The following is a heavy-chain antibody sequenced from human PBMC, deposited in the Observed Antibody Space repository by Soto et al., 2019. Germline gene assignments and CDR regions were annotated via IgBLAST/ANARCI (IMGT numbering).Heavy chain of an antibody. CDR3: ARPGSGYDILTGHYFYYYHAMDV. V-gene: IGHV3-30-3*01. CDR1: GFIFNTYA. CDR2: MSHDGSST. D-gene: IGHD3-9*01. Sequence: QVQLVDSGGGVVQPGRSLRLSCAASGFIFNTYAMHWVRQAPGKGLEWVAVMSHDGSSTYYADSVKGRFTISRDNSKNTLYLQMYSLRAEDTAVYYCARPGSGYDILTGHYFYYYHAMDVWGQGTTVTVSS. J-gene: IGHJ6*02.